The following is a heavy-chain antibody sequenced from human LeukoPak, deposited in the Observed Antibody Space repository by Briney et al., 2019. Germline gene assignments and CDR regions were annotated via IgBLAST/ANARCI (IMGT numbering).Heavy chain of an antibody. Sequence: PGGSLRLSCAASGFTVSSNYMSWVRQAPGKVLEWVSSISSSNSYIYYADSVKGRFTISRDNAKNSLYLQMNTLRAEDTALYYCARGGRANGVYDAFDIWGQGTIVTVSS. CDR1: GFTVSSNY. D-gene: IGHD2-8*01. CDR2: ISSSNSYI. V-gene: IGHV3-21*01. J-gene: IGHJ3*02. CDR3: ARGGRANGVYDAFDI.